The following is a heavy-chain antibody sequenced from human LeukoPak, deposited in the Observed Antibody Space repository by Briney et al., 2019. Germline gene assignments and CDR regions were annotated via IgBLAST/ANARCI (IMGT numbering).Heavy chain of an antibody. CDR2: TYYDSKWYN. CDR1: GDSVSNNA. J-gene: IGHJ3*02. Sequence: SQTLSLTCVIFGDSVSNNAWNWVRQTPSGGLECLGRTYYDSKWYNHYAESVKSRISINPDTSKNQFSLQLHSVTPEDTAVYYCARGWARDGFNIWSQGTMVTVSS. CDR3: ARGWARDGFNI. V-gene: IGHV6-1*01. D-gene: IGHD6-13*01.